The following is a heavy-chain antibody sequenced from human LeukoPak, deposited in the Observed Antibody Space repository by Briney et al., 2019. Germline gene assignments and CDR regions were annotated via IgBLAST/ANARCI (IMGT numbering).Heavy chain of an antibody. CDR2: INSDESST. V-gene: IGHV3-74*01. CDR1: GFTFSSYW. CDR3: ARDAHPYCSGGSCYSSVGWFDP. J-gene: IGHJ5*02. Sequence: PGGSLRLSCAASGFTFSSYWMHWVRQAPGKGLVWVSRINSDESSTSYADSVKGRFTISRDNAKNTLYLQMNSLRAEDTAVYYCARDAHPYCSGGSCYSSVGWFDPWGQGTLVTVSS. D-gene: IGHD2-15*01.